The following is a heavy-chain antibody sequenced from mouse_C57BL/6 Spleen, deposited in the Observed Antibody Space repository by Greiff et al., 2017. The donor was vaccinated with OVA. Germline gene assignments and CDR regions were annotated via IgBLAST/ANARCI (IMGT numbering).Heavy chain of an antibody. V-gene: IGHV1-59*01. D-gene: IGHD1-1*01. Sequence: QVQLQQPGAELVRPGTSVKLSCKASGYTFTSYWMHWVKQRPGQGLEWIGVIDPSDSYTNYNQKFKGKATLTVDTSSSTAYMQLSSLTSEDSAVYYCAARGTVVVPDDWGQGTTLTVSS. CDR1: GYTFTSYW. CDR3: AARGTVVVPDD. CDR2: IDPSDSYT. J-gene: IGHJ2*01.